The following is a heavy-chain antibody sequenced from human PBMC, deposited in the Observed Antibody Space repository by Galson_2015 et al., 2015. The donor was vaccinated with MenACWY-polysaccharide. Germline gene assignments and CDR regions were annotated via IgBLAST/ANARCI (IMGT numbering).Heavy chain of an antibody. CDR2: ISPGSETA. CDR3: VKGGWGDN. Sequence: SLRLSCAASGFNFSILVMTWVRQGPGKGLEWVSAISPGSETAYYSDSVKGRFSISRDNSKNTLYLQMDSLRAEDTAVYYWVKGGWGDNWGQGTLVTVSS. V-gene: IGHV3-23*01. D-gene: IGHD1-26*01. CDR1: GFNFSILV. J-gene: IGHJ4*02.